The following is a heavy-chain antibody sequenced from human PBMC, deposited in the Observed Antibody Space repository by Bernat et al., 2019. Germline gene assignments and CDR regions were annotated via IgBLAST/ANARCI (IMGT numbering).Heavy chain of an antibody. Sequence: EVQLLESGGGLVQPGGSLRLSCAASGFTFSSYAMSWVRQAPGKGLEWVSAISGSGGSTYYADSVKGRFTISRDNSKNTLYLQMNSLRAEDTAVYYCAKSKGYCSSSSCPPRYGMYVWGPVATVTVSS. CDR3: AKSKGYCSSSSCPPRYGMYV. J-gene: IGHJ6*02. CDR2: ISGSGGST. CDR1: GFTFSSYA. V-gene: IGHV3-23*01. D-gene: IGHD2-2*01.